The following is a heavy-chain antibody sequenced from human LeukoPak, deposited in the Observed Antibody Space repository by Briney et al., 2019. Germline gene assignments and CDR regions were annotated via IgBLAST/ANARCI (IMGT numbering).Heavy chain of an antibody. CDR3: ARTEESGYSYRYFGYYYYMDV. D-gene: IGHD5-18*01. CDR1: GGSIGSYY. CDR2: IYYSGST. Sequence: PSETLSLTCTVSGGSIGSYYWSWIRQPPGKGLEWIGYIYYSGSTHYNPSLKSRVTISVDTSKNQFSLKLSSVTAADTAVYYCARTEESGYSYRYFGYYYYMDVWGKGTTVTVSS. V-gene: IGHV4-59*01. J-gene: IGHJ6*03.